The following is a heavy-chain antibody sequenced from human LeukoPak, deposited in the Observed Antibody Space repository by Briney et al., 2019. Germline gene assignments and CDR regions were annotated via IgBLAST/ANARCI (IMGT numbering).Heavy chain of an antibody. CDR3: ARGSTLIRGFDY. J-gene: IGHJ4*02. CDR1: DGSISTYY. D-gene: IGHD3-10*01. V-gene: IGHV4-4*07. Sequence: SETLSLTCTVSDGSISTYYWSWIRQPAGKGLEWIGRIFTSGITNYNPSLKSRVTMSVDTSKNRFSLKLSSVTAADTAVYYCARGSTLIRGFDYWGQGTLVTVSS. CDR2: IFTSGIT.